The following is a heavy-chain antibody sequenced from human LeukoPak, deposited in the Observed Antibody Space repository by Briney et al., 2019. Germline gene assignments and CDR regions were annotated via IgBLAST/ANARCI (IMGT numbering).Heavy chain of an antibody. Sequence: TGGSLRLSCAASGFTFSNYAMSWVRQALGKGLEWVSAISDSGGSTFYADSVKGRFTISRDNSKNTLYLQMNSLRAEDTAVYYCARAEYYDFWSGYIYPRDYYYMDVWGKGTTVTVSS. CDR1: GFTFSNYA. V-gene: IGHV3-23*01. J-gene: IGHJ6*03. D-gene: IGHD3-3*01. CDR2: ISDSGGST. CDR3: ARAEYYDFWSGYIYPRDYYYMDV.